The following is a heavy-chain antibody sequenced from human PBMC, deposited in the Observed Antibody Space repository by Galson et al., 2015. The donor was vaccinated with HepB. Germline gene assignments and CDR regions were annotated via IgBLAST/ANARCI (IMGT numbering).Heavy chain of an antibody. D-gene: IGHD1-14*01. CDR3: ARDFTTPGRRFDY. V-gene: IGHV3-11*04. CDR2: IDTDGETI. J-gene: IGHJ4*02. Sequence: SLRLSCAASGFTFRHYYMSWIRQAPGKGLERVSYIDTDGETIYYADSVKGRFTISRDNANNSLYLQMNNLRDEDMAVYYCARDFTTPGRRFDYWGQGTLVTVSS. CDR1: GFTFRHYY.